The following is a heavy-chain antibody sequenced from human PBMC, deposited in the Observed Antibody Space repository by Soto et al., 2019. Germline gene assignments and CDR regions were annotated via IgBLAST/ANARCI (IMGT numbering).Heavy chain of an antibody. CDR1: GYTFSNFG. D-gene: IGHD3-16*01. CDR3: ARVIMICGGANLGSHFDY. CDR2: ISPSNGQT. J-gene: IGHJ4*02. Sequence: QVQLVQSGTEVKKPGASVKVSCKASGYTFSNFGLSWVRQAPGQGLEWMGWISPSNGQTIYAQNFHGRVTMTTDTSTATAHMELRILISDDTAVYYCARVIMICGGANLGSHFDYWGQGTRVTVSA. V-gene: IGHV1-18*01.